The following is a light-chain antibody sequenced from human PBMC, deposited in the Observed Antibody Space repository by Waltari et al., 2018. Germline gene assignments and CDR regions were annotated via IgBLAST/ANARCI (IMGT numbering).Light chain of an antibody. CDR3: VQGIAFPPS. J-gene: IGKJ2*03. Sequence: DIVMTQTPLSLPITPGAPASISCRSSQTLLHSNGNTYLHWFLQKPGQSPQLLIYGGSNRASGVPDRISGSGSGTGFTLKISKVEAEDVGVYYCVQGIAFPPSFGQGTKVEIK. CDR2: GGS. V-gene: IGKV2-40*01. CDR1: QTLLHSNGNTY.